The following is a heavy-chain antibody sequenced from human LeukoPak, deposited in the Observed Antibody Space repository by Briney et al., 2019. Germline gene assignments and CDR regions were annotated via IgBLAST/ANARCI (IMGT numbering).Heavy chain of an antibody. CDR1: GFTFSSYA. CDR3: AKYGDYVFMFDP. CDR2: ISGSGGST. D-gene: IGHD4-17*01. Sequence: GGSLRLSCAASGFTFSSYAMSWVRQAPGKGLEWVSAISGSGGSTYYADSVKGRFTISRDDSKNTLYLQMNSLRAEDTAVYYCAKYGDYVFMFDPWGQGTLVTVSS. J-gene: IGHJ5*02. V-gene: IGHV3-23*01.